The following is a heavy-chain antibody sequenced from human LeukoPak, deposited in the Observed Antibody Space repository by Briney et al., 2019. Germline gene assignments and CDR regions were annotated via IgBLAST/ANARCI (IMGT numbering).Heavy chain of an antibody. J-gene: IGHJ6*03. CDR1: GGTFSSYA. D-gene: IGHD3-22*01. CDR2: IIPIFGTA. V-gene: IGHV1-69*06. Sequence: SVKVSCKASGGTFSSYAISWVRQAPGQGLEWMGGIIPIFGTANYAQKFQGRVTITADKSTSTAYMELSSLRSEDTAVYYCARGNYYDSSGYYYYYYYMDFWGKGTTVTVSS. CDR3: ARGNYYDSSGYYYYYYYMDF.